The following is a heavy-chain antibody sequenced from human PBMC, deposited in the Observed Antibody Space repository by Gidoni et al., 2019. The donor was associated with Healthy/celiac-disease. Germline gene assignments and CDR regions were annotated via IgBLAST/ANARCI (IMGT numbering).Heavy chain of an antibody. CDR1: GFPFSSYA. Sequence: EVQLLESGGGLVQPGGSLRLSCAASGFPFSSYAMSWVRQAPGKGLEWVSAISGSGGSTYYADSVKGRFTISRDDSKNTLYLQMNSLRAEDTAVYYCAKSPVVPVPPRSYYFDYWGQGTLVTVSS. V-gene: IGHV3-23*01. D-gene: IGHD2-2*01. CDR2: ISGSGGST. CDR3: AKSPVVPVPPRSYYFDY. J-gene: IGHJ4*02.